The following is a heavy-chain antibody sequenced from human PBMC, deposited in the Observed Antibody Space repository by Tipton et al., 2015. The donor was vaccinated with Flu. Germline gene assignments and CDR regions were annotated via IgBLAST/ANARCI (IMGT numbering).Heavy chain of an antibody. V-gene: IGHV4-61*02. Sequence: TLSLTCSVSGDSMSGGHYHWSWIRQPAGKGPEWIGRVYFNGTLDYNPFFKSRVTISKDTSKNQFSLNLISVTAADTAVYYCARGRGYSYGYYPSWGQGTLVTVSS. D-gene: IGHD5-18*01. CDR2: VYFNGTL. J-gene: IGHJ4*02. CDR1: GDSMSGGHYH. CDR3: ARGRGYSYGYYPS.